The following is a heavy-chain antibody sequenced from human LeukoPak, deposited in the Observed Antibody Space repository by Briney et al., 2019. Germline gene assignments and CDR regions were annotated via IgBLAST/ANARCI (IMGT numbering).Heavy chain of an antibody. Sequence: ASVKVSCKASGYTFTTYYIHWVRQAPGQGLEWMGIINPSGGSTTYAQKFQGRVTMTTDTSTSTGYLELRSLRSDDTAVYYCARSTVVTPDYWGQGTLVTVSS. CDR2: INPSGGST. J-gene: IGHJ4*02. CDR1: GYTFTTYY. CDR3: ARSTVVTPDY. D-gene: IGHD4-23*01. V-gene: IGHV1-46*01.